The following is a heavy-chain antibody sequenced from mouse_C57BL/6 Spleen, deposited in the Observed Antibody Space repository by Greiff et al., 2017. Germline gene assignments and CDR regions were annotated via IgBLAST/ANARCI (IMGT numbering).Heavy chain of an antibody. CDR3: ARSGYYGSSPWFAY. V-gene: IGHV1-69*01. J-gene: IGHJ3*01. D-gene: IGHD1-1*01. CDR1: GYTFTSYW. CDR2: IDPSDSYT. Sequence: VQLQQPGAELVMPGASVKLSCTASGYTFTSYWMHWVRQRPGQGLEWIGEIDPSDSYTNYNQKFMGKSTLTVDKSSSTAYMLLSSLTSEGSAVYNCARSGYYGSSPWFAYWGQGTLVTVSA.